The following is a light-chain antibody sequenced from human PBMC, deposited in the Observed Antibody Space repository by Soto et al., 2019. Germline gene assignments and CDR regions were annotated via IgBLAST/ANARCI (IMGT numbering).Light chain of an antibody. J-gene: IGLJ2*01. CDR1: SSDVGGYNY. CDR3: SSYTSSSTRL. Sequence: QSALTQPASVSGSPGQSITISCTGTSSDVGGYNYVSWYQQHPGKAPKLLIYEVTNRPSGVSNRFSGSKSGNTASLTISGLQAEDVADYYCSSYTSSSTRLFGGGTQLTVL. V-gene: IGLV2-14*01. CDR2: EVT.